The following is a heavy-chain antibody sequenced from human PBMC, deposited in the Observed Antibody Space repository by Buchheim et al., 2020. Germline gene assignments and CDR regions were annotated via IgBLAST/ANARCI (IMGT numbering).Heavy chain of an antibody. V-gene: IGHV3-21*01. CDR2: IIIISSYI. CDR1: GFTFSSYS. D-gene: IGHD2-8*01. CDR3: VKVMGYAISYYFDY. Sequence: EVQLVESGGGLVKPGGSLRLSFAASGFTFSSYSMNWFRQPQGKGLDWFSSIIIISSYIYYPDPVKGRFTISRANPKNSLYLQMNSLRAEDTAVYYCVKVMGYAISYYFDYWGQGTL. J-gene: IGHJ4*02.